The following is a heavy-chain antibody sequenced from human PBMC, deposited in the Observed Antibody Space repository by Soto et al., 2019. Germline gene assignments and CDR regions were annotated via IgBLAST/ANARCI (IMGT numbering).Heavy chain of an antibody. D-gene: IGHD1-26*01. V-gene: IGHV1-69*01. CDR2: IVPMLGTP. CDR1: GGTFDNFI. Sequence: QVQLVQSGAEVKEPGSSVRVSCKASGGTFDNFIMNWVRQTPGQGLEWMGGIVPMLGTPTYAEKFKGRVTLSATESTSTMYMEVTSLRSEDTAIYYCARNGTYSSSLSQYSGMDVWGQGTTVTVSS. J-gene: IGHJ6*02. CDR3: ARNGTYSSSLSQYSGMDV.